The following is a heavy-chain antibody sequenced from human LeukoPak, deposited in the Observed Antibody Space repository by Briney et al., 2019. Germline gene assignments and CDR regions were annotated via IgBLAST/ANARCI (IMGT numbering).Heavy chain of an antibody. V-gene: IGHV4-34*01. CDR1: GGSFSGYY. CDR2: INHSGST. J-gene: IGHJ3*02. CDR3: ARGPPYNWNYGNAFDI. Sequence: PSETLSLTCAVYGGSFSGYYWSWIRQPPGKGLEWIGEINHSGSTNYNPSLKSRVTISVGTSKNQFSLKLSSVTAADTAVYYCARGPPYNWNYGNAFDIWGQGTMVTVSS. D-gene: IGHD1-7*01.